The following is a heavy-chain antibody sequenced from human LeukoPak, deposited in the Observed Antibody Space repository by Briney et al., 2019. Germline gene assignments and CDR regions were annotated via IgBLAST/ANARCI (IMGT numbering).Heavy chain of an antibody. D-gene: IGHD2-2*01. CDR1: GFTFTSYA. J-gene: IGHJ4*02. V-gene: IGHV3-23*01. CDR2: ISASGGTT. CDR3: ARAILESGYADY. Sequence: GGSLRLSCATSGFTFTSYAMTWVGHDPGKELQWVSAISASGGTTNYADSVKGRFTISRDSSKNTIYLQMNSLSAEDTALYYCARAILESGYADYWGQGTLVTVSS.